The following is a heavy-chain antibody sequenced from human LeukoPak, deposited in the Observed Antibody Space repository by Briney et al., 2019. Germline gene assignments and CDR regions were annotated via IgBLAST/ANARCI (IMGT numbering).Heavy chain of an antibody. D-gene: IGHD3-22*01. J-gene: IGHJ4*02. CDR1: GFTVSSNY. V-gene: IGHV3-74*01. Sequence: PGGSLRLSCAASGFTVSSNYISWVRQAPGKGLVWVSLINSDGSSTVYADSVKGRFTISRDNARNTLYLQMNSLRAEDTALYYCARDDSSARANYWGQGTLVTVSS. CDR3: ARDDSSARANY. CDR2: INSDGSST.